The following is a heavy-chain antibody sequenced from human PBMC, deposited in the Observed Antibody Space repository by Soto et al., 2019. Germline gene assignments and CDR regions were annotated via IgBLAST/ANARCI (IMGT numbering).Heavy chain of an antibody. Sequence: SETLSLTCTVSGGSISSYYWSWIRQSPGKGLEWIGYIHYSGSTKSNPSLKSRVTISVDTSRNQVSLKLSSVTAADSAVYFCARGRYQLFDPYYSGMDVWGQGTTVTVSS. CDR2: IHYSGST. CDR3: ARGRYQLFDPYYSGMDV. CDR1: GGSISSYY. J-gene: IGHJ6*02. V-gene: IGHV4-59*01. D-gene: IGHD2-2*01.